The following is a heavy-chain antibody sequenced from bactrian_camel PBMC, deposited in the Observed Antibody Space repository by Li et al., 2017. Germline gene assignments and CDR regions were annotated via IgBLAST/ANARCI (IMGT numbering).Heavy chain of an antibody. D-gene: IGHD3*01. J-gene: IGHJ4*01. CDR1: NYWPSSRKC. CDR3: AADLRRLWRGFEEDEYEY. CDR2: FYVGGGST. Sequence: HVQLVESGGGSVQVGGSLRLTCKWNYWPSSRKCLAWFRQFPGKEREGVASFYVGGGSTYYTDSVRGRFTVSRDNAKNTLYLEMSDLTPEDTAMYYCAADLRRLWRGFEEDEYEYWGQGTQVTVS. V-gene: IGHV3S54*01.